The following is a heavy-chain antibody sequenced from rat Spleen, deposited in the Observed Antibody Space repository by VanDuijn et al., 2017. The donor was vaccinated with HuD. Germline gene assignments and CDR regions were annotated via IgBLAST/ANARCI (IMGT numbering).Heavy chain of an antibody. CDR1: GFTFSDYG. Sequence: EVQLVESGGGLVQPGRSLKLSCAASGFTFSDYGMAWVRQAPTKGLEWVATISYGDSSGHSSTYYRDSVKGRFTISRDNAKSSLYLQMNSLKSEDTATYYCATRHYGYTDYFDYWGQGVMVTVSS. D-gene: IGHD1-9*01. CDR2: ISYGDSSGHSST. V-gene: IGHV5-29*01. J-gene: IGHJ2*01. CDR3: ATRHYGYTDYFDY.